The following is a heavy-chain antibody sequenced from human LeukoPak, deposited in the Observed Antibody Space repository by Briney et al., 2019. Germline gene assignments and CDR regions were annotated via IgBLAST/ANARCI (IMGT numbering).Heavy chain of an antibody. CDR1: GGSLSRCY. J-gene: IGHJ5*02. D-gene: IGHD3-22*01. CDR3: ATSLVPDSSGYYQNWFDP. V-gene: IGHV4-59*08. CDR2: IDYSGST. Sequence: SQSLSLTCTVSGGSLSRCYWSWIRQPPGKGLEWIGDIDYSGSTNYNTSLKSRVIISVDTSKNQVSLKLSSVTAADTAVYYCATSLVPDSSGYYQNWFDPWGQGTLVTVSS.